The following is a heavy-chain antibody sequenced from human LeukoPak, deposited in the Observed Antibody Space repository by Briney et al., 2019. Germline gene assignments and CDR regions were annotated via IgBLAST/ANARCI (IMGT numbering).Heavy chain of an antibody. CDR3: ARDTYSGSYINWFDP. V-gene: IGHV4-59*01. Sequence: SETLSLTCTVSGGSISSYYWSWIRQPPGKGLEWIGYIYYSGSTNYNPSLKSRVTISVDTSKNQFSLKLSSVTAADTAVYYCARDTYSGSYINWFDPWGQGTLVTVSS. CDR1: GGSISSYY. CDR2: IYYSGST. D-gene: IGHD1-26*01. J-gene: IGHJ5*02.